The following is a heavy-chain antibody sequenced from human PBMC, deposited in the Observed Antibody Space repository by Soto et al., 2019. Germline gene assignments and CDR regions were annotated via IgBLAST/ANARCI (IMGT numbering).Heavy chain of an antibody. Sequence: SVKVSCKASGGTFSSYAISWVRQAPGQGLEWMGGIIPIFGTANYAQKFQGRVTITADESTSTAYMELSSLRSEDTAVYYCARTGDSSGYYYFYYFDYWDQGTLVTVSS. D-gene: IGHD3-22*01. CDR1: GGTFSSYA. V-gene: IGHV1-69*13. J-gene: IGHJ4*02. CDR3: ARTGDSSGYYYFYYFDY. CDR2: IIPIFGTA.